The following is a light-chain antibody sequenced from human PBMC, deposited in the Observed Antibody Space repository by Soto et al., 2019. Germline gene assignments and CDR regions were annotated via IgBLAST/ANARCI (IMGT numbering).Light chain of an antibody. J-gene: IGKJ1*01. CDR3: QQYNSYWT. CDR2: DAS. V-gene: IGKV1-5*01. CDR1: QSISSW. Sequence: DIQMTQSPSTLSVSVGDRVTITCRASQSISSWLAWYQLKPGKAPKLLIYDASSLEGGVPSRFSGSGSGTEFTLTISSLQPDDFATYYCQQYNSYWTFGQGTKVEIK.